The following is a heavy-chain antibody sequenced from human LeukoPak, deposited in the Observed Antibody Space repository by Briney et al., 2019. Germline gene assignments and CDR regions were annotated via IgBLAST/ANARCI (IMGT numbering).Heavy chain of an antibody. V-gene: IGHV3-53*01. CDR2: IYSGGST. J-gene: IGHJ4*02. CDR1: GFTVTNNY. CDR3: AVSPNPHYFDY. Sequence: GGSLRLSCAASGFTVTNNYMNWVRQAPGKGLEWVSVIYSGGSTYYADSVKGRFTVSRDKSKNTVYLQMNSLRAEDTAVYSCAVSPNPHYFDYWGQGTLVTVSS.